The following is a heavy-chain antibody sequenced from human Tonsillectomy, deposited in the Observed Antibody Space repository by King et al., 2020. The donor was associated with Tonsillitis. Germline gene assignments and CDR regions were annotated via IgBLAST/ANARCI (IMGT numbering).Heavy chain of an antibody. Sequence: QLVQSGAEVKKPGASVKVSCKASGYTFTSHDINWVRQAAGQGLEWMVWMNPNSGNTGYAQKFQGRGTMTRNTPISTAYMELSSLRSEDTAVYYCARSYGSGSYYYFDYWGQGTLVTVSS. J-gene: IGHJ4*02. CDR3: ARSYGSGSYYYFDY. CDR2: MNPNSGNT. D-gene: IGHD3-10*01. V-gene: IGHV1-8*01. CDR1: GYTFTSHD.